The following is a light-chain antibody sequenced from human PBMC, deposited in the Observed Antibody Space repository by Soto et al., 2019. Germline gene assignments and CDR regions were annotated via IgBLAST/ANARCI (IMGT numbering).Light chain of an antibody. V-gene: IGKV3-11*01. CDR2: GAS. CDR3: QQRSNWHSIT. Sequence: ELVLTQSPATLALSPGERASLSCRASQSIRSYLAWYQQKTGQAPRLLIYGASTRATGIPARFSGSGSGTDLTLTINSLEPEDFAVYYCQQRSNWHSITFGQGTRLEIK. J-gene: IGKJ5*01. CDR1: QSIRSY.